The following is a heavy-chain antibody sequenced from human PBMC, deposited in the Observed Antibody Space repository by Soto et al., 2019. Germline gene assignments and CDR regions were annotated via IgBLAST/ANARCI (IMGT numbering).Heavy chain of an antibody. CDR3: ARHGRRWMDTHFF. CDR1: GVSISTTTYY. Sequence: QVHSQESGPGLVEPSETLSLTCTVSGVSISTTTYYWGWIRQPPGKGLEWIGSVYYSGTTYYNPSLKSRVTISVDTSKNHFSLALSSLTAADTAIYYCARHGRRWMDTHFFWGQGTLATVSS. V-gene: IGHV4-39*01. CDR2: VYYSGTT. J-gene: IGHJ4*02. D-gene: IGHD5-18*01.